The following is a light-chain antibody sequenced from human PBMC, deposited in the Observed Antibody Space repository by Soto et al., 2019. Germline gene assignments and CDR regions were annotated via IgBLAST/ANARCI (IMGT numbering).Light chain of an antibody. CDR3: SSYTSERV. CDR1: SSDVGGYNY. CDR2: DVS. J-gene: IGLJ1*01. V-gene: IGLV2-14*01. Sequence: QSVLTQHASVSGSPGQSITISCTGTSSDVGGYNYVSWYQQHPGKAPKLMIYDVSNRPSGVSNRFSGSKSGNTASLTISGLQAEDEADYYCSSYTSERVFGTGTKVTVL.